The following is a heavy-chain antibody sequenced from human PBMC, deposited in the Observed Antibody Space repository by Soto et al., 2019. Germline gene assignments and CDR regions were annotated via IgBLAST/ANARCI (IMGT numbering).Heavy chain of an antibody. CDR2: INAGNGNT. V-gene: IGHV1-3*01. Sequence: EASVKVSCKASGYTFTSYAMHWVRQAPGQRLEWMGWINAGNGNTKYSQKFQGRVTITRDTSASTAYMELSSLRSEDTAVYYCARDLGYLVVPAAPLVWGQGTLVTVSS. CDR1: GYTFTSYA. CDR3: ARDLGYLVVPAAPLV. J-gene: IGHJ4*02. D-gene: IGHD2-2*01.